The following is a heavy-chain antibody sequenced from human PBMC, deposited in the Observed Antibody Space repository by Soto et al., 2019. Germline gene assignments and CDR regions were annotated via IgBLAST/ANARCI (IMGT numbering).Heavy chain of an antibody. CDR1: GFSLNTGGLT. CDR3: AHSPAPRVYFQH. J-gene: IGHJ1*01. V-gene: IGHV2-5*02. D-gene: IGHD3-10*01. Sequence: SGPTLVNPTQTLTLTCVFSGFSLNTGGLTVGWIRQPPGKALEWVSLIYWDDGKRYSPSLKSRLTITKETSRNQVVLTMTNVEPEDTATYFCAHSPAPRVYFQHWGEGTLVTVSS. CDR2: IYWDDGK.